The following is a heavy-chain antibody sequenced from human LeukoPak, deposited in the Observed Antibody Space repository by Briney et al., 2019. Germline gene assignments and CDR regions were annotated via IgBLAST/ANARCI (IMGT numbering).Heavy chain of an antibody. D-gene: IGHD4-23*01. J-gene: IGHJ4*02. V-gene: IGHV3-23*01. CDR3: AKTPTVALDS. Sequence: GGSLTLSCAASGFTFSSFAMTWVRRAPGNGLEWVSAISGSGGSTYYADSVKGRFTISRDNSKNTLYLQMNSLRAEDTAVYFCAKTPTVALDSWGQGTLVTVSS. CDR1: GFTFSSFA. CDR2: ISGSGGST.